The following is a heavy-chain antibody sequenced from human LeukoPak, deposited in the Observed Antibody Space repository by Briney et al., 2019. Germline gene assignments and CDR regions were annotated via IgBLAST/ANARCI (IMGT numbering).Heavy chain of an antibody. CDR3: TRFSRSSSSNY. CDR2: IRQDGSEK. Sequence: GGSLRLSCAASGLTFSNYWMSWVRQAPGKGLEWVAIIRQDGSEKKYVDSVKGRFTISRDNAKNSLYLEMNSLRAEDTAVYYCTRFSRSSSSNYWGQGTLVTVSS. V-gene: IGHV3-7*01. CDR1: GLTFSNYW. D-gene: IGHD6-6*01. J-gene: IGHJ4*02.